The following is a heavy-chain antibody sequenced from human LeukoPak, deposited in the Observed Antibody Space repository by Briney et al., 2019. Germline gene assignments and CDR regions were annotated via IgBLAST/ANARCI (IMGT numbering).Heavy chain of an antibody. V-gene: IGHV3-11*01. D-gene: IGHD5/OR15-5a*01. CDR1: GFTLSDCY. J-gene: IGHJ4*02. CDR2: ISNDGSTM. Sequence: GSLTLTCAASGFTLSDCYLAGLRQAPPRELEGLPGISNDGSTMYYANSVKGRFTVSRDNAKNSLFLQMNSLRAGDTAVYYCARQSRKTRSVYEYYFDYWGQGALVTVAS. CDR3: ARQSRKTRSVYEYYFDY.